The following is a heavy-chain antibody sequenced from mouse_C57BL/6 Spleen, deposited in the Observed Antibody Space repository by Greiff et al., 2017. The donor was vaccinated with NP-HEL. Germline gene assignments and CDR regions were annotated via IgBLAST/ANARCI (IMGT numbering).Heavy chain of an antibody. J-gene: IGHJ1*03. CDR2: IDPSDSYT. CDR3: ARGGGGGYFDV. V-gene: IGHV1-69*01. Sequence: QVQLQQPGAELVMPGASVKLSCKASGYTFTSYWMHWVKQRPGQGLEWIGEIDPSDSYTNYNQKFKGKSTLTVDKSSSTAYMQLSSLTSEDSAVYYGARGGGGGYFDVWGTGTTVTVSS. CDR1: GYTFTSYW.